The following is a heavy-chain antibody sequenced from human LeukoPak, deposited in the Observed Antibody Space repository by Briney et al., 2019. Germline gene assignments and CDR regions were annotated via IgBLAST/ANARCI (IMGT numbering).Heavy chain of an antibody. CDR2: INQHGSEK. J-gene: IGHJ4*02. CDR3: ARDRPGAPVPGVVAY. D-gene: IGHD3-10*01. Sequence: GGSLRLSCAGSGFTFSDYWMSWVRQAPGKGLERVANINQHGSEKYYVDSVEGRFTISRDNAKNSLYLQMNSLRADDTAVYYCARDRPGAPVPGVVAYWGQGTLVSVSS. CDR1: GFTFSDYW. V-gene: IGHV3-7*05.